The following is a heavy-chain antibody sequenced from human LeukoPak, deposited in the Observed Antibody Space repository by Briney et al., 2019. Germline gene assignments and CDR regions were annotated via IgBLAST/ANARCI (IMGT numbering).Heavy chain of an antibody. D-gene: IGHD3-10*01. CDR3: ATNTMFRGIHAFDI. Sequence: GESLKISCKGSGYSFTSYWIGRVRQMPGKGLEWMGIIYPGDSDTRHSPSFQGQVTISADKSISTAYLQWSSLKASDSAMYYCATNTMFRGIHAFDIWGQGTMVTVSS. V-gene: IGHV5-51*01. CDR2: IYPGDSDT. J-gene: IGHJ3*02. CDR1: GYSFTSYW.